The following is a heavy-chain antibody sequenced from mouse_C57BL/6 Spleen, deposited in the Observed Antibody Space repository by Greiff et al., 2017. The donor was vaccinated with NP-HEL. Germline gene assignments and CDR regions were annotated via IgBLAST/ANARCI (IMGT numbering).Heavy chain of an antibody. J-gene: IGHJ4*01. CDR2: IDPETGGT. D-gene: IGHD3-2*02. CDR3: TRLRLRGYAMDY. V-gene: IGHV1-15*01. Sequence: QVQLQQSGAELVRPGASVTLSCQASGYTFTDYEMHWVKQTPVHGLEWIGAIDPETGGTASNQKFKGKAILTADKSSSTAYMELRSLTSEDSAVYYCTRLRLRGYAMDYWGQGTSVTVSS. CDR1: GYTFTDYE.